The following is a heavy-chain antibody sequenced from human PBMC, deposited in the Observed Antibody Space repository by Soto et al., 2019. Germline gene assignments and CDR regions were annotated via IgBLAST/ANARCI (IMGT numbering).Heavy chain of an antibody. CDR2: IYYSGST. CDR3: ARSPLGYDYVRQTWREVGDSFDI. J-gene: IGHJ3*02. D-gene: IGHD3-16*01. CDR1: GGSISSYY. Sequence: SETLSLTCTVSGGSISSYYWSWIRQPPGKGLEWIGYIYYSGSTNYNPSLKSRVTISVDTSKNQFSLQIMSVTAADTAVYYCARSPLGYDYVRQTWREVGDSFDIWGRGTLVT. V-gene: IGHV4-59*12.